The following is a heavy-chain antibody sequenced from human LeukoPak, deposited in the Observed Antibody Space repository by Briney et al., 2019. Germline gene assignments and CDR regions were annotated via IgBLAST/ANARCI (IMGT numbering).Heavy chain of an antibody. J-gene: IGHJ4*02. CDR2: VSGNNGHT. CDR3: ARGHLLSLDY. CDR1: GYTFTNYG. Sequence: ASVKVSCKASGYTFTNYGITWVRQAPGQGLEWMGWVSGNNGHTKYAQTLQGRVTMTTDTSTNTANMELRSLRSDDTAVYYCARGHLLSLDYWGQGTLVTVSS. V-gene: IGHV1-18*04.